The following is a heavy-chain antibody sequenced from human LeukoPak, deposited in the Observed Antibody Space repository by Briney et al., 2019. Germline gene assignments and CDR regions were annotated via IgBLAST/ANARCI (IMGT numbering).Heavy chain of an antibody. V-gene: IGHV4-59*01. J-gene: IGHJ3*02. D-gene: IGHD1-26*01. Sequence: SETLSLTCTVSGGSISSYYWSWIRQPPGKGLEWIGYIYYSGSTNYNPSLKSRVTISVDTSKNQFSLKLSSVTAADTAVYYCARDGVGATWDDAFDIWGQGTMVTVSS. CDR1: GGSISSYY. CDR3: ARDGVGATWDDAFDI. CDR2: IYYSGST.